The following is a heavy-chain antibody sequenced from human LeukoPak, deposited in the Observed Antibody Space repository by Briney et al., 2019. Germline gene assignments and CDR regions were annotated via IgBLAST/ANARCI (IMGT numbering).Heavy chain of an antibody. CDR3: ARVEETYYYDSSGPFDY. CDR1: GYTFTSYY. D-gene: IGHD3-22*01. J-gene: IGHJ4*02. V-gene: IGHV1-46*01. CDR2: INPSGGST. Sequence: ASVKVSCKASGYTFTSYYMHWVRQAPGQGLEWMGIINPSGGSTSYAQKFQGRATMTRDMSTSTVYMELSSLRSEDTAVYYCARVEETYYYDSSGPFDYWGQGTLVTVSS.